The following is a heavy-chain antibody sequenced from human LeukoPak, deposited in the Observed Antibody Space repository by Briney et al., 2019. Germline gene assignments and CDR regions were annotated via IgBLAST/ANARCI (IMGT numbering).Heavy chain of an antibody. J-gene: IGHJ4*02. D-gene: IGHD1-20*01. Sequence: SGTLSLTCAVSGGSISSSNWWSWVRQPPGKGLEWIGSIYHSGSTYYNPSLKSRVTISVDTSKNQFSLKLSSVTAADTAVYYCARDPRQGITRGAHYWGQGTLVTVSS. V-gene: IGHV4-4*02. CDR1: GGSISSSNW. CDR2: IYHSGST. CDR3: ARDPRQGITRGAHY.